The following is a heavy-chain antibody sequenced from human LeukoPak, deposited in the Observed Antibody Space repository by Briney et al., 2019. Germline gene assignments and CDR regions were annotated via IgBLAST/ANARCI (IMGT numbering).Heavy chain of an antibody. CDR3: ARLSYSSSDY. Sequence: SETLSLTCTVSGGSISSGSYYWSWIRQPPGKGLEWIGYIYYSGSTNYNPSLQSRVTISVDTSKNQFSLKLSSVTAADTAVYYCARLSYSSSDYWGQGTLVTVSS. V-gene: IGHV4-61*01. CDR2: IYYSGST. CDR1: GGSISSGSYY. D-gene: IGHD6-13*01. J-gene: IGHJ4*02.